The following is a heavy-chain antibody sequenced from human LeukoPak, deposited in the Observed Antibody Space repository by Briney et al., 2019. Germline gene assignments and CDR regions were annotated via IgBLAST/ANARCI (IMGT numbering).Heavy chain of an antibody. V-gene: IGHV1-24*01. J-gene: IGHJ4*02. CDR2: FDPEDGET. CDR3: ATAAPGRYSYGRYDY. CDR1: GYTLTELS. Sequence: GASVKVSCKVSGYTLTELSMHWVRQAPGKGLEWMGGFDPEDGETIYAQKFQGGVTMTEDTSTDTAYMELSSLRSEDTAVYYCATAAPGRYSYGRYDYWGQGTLVTVSS. D-gene: IGHD5-18*01.